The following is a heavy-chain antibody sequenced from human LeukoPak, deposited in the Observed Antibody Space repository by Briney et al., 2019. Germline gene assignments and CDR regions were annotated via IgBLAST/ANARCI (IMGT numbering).Heavy chain of an antibody. V-gene: IGHV1-58*02. CDR2: IVVGSGNT. CDR3: AAGYSTVTPEVSYSTDV. D-gene: IGHD4-17*01. J-gene: IGHJ6*04. Sequence: SVKVSCKASGFTFTSSAMQWLRHARGQRLEWIGWIVVGSGNTNYAQRFQERVTITRDMSTSTAYMALSSLRSDDTAAYYRAAGYSTVTPEVSYSTDVWGKGTTVTVTS. CDR1: GFTFTSSA.